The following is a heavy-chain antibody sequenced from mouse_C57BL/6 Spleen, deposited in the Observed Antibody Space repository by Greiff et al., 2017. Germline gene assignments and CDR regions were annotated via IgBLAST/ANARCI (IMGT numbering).Heavy chain of an antibody. J-gene: IGHJ3*01. Sequence: VQLQQPGAELVRPGSSVKLSCKASGYTFTSYWMHWVKQRPIQGLEWIGNIDPSDSETHYNQKFKDKATLTVDKSSSTAYMQLSSLTSEDSAVYYCARRGTYDYDWFAYWGQGTLVTVSA. CDR1: GYTFTSYW. CDR3: ARRGTYDYDWFAY. CDR2: IDPSDSET. D-gene: IGHD2-4*01. V-gene: IGHV1-52*01.